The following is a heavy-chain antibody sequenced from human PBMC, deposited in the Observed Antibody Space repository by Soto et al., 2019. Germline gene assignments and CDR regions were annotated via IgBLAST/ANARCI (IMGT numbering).Heavy chain of an antibody. D-gene: IGHD5-12*01. V-gene: IGHV3-7*01. Sequence: GGSLRLSCAASGFTFSSYWMSWVRQAPGKGLEWVANIKQDGSEKYYVDSVKGRFTISRDNAKNSLYLQRNSLRAEDTAVYYCARVVWSGYGSWYYYYGMDVWGQGTTVTVSS. J-gene: IGHJ6*02. CDR3: ARVVWSGYGSWYYYYGMDV. CDR1: GFTFSSYW. CDR2: IKQDGSEK.